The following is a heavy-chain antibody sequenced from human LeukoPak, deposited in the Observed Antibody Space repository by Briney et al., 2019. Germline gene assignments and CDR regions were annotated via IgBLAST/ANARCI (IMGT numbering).Heavy chain of an antibody. CDR3: AREEGYYYYMDV. Sequence: RASVKVSCKASGYTFSTYIINGVRQAPGQGLEWMGWISAYSGSTNYAQKLQGRVTMTTDTSTSTAYMGLRSLRSDDTAVYYCAREEGYYYYMDVWGKGTTVTVSS. CDR1: GYTFSTYI. V-gene: IGHV1-18*01. J-gene: IGHJ6*03. CDR2: ISAYSGST.